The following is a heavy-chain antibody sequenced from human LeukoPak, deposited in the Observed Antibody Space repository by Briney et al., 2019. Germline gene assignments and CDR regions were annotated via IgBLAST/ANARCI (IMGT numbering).Heavy chain of an antibody. CDR1: GFTFSNYA. Sequence: GGSLRLSCAASGFTFSNYAMSWVRQAPGKGLEWVSGISGSGGRAYYADSVKGRFTISRDNSKNTLYLQMSSLRAEDTAVYYCAKRDYSDSNGYAPPFDYWGQGTLVTVSS. J-gene: IGHJ4*02. CDR3: AKRDYSDSNGYAPPFDY. D-gene: IGHD3-22*01. CDR2: ISGSGGRA. V-gene: IGHV3-23*01.